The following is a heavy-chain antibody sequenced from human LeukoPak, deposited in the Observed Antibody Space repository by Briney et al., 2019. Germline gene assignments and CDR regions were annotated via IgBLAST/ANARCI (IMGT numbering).Heavy chain of an antibody. Sequence: GGSLRLSGAASGFTFSSYAMSWVRQAPGKGLEWVSAISGSGGSTYYADSVKGRFTISRDNSKNTLYLQMNSLRAEDTAVYYCAKGALGYCSGGSCLGGDYWGQGTLVTVSS. J-gene: IGHJ4*02. CDR1: GFTFSSYA. CDR2: ISGSGGST. CDR3: AKGALGYCSGGSCLGGDY. V-gene: IGHV3-23*01. D-gene: IGHD2-15*01.